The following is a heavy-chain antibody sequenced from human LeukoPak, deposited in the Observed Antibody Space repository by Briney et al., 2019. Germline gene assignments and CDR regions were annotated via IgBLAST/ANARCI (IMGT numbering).Heavy chain of an antibody. D-gene: IGHD6-13*01. V-gene: IGHV4-34*01. CDR3: ASRKNSSSWYPFDY. J-gene: IGHJ4*02. CDR1: GGSFSGYY. CDR2: INYSGST. Sequence: SETLSLTCAVYGGSFSGYYWSWIRQPPGKGLEWIGEINYSGSTNYNPSLKSRVTISVDTSKNQFSLKLSSVTAADTAVYYCASRKNSSSWYPFDYWGQGTLVTVSS.